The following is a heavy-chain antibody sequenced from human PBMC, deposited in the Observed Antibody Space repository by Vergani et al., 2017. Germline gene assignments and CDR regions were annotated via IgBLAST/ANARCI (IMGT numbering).Heavy chain of an antibody. CDR1: GGSFSGYY. J-gene: IGHJ4*02. V-gene: IGHV4-34*11. D-gene: IGHD4/OR15-4a*01. CDR2: IYYSGST. CDR3: ARVSVLTMVYFDY. Sequence: QVQLQQWGAGLLKPSETLSLTCAVYGGSFSGYYWSWIRQPPGKGLEWIGYIYYSGSTNYNPSLKSRVTISVDTSKNQFSLKLSSVTAADTAVYYCARVSVLTMVYFDYWGQGTLVTVSS.